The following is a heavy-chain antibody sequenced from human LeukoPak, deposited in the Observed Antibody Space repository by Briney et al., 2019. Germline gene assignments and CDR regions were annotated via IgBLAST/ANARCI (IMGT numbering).Heavy chain of an antibody. Sequence: GASVKVSCKASGYTFTSYDINWVRQATGQGLEWMGWMNPNSSNTGYAQKFQGRVTMTRNTSISTAYMELSSLRSEDTAVYYCARLESDGGGTDYWGQGTLVTVSS. D-gene: IGHD2-21*01. J-gene: IGHJ4*02. V-gene: IGHV1-8*01. CDR1: GYTFTSYD. CDR2: MNPNSSNT. CDR3: ARLESDGGGTDY.